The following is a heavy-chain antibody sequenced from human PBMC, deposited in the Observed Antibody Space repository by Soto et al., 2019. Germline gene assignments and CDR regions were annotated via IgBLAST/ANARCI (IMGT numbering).Heavy chain of an antibody. CDR1: GYKFSSYA. D-gene: IGHD3-3*01. Sequence: ASVKVSCKASGYKFSSYAIHWVCQAPGQRLEWMGWINAGNGNTKYSQKFQGRVTITADKSTSTAYMELSSLRSEDTAVYYCARAYDFWSGSHPPDYYYGMDVWGQGTTVTVSS. J-gene: IGHJ6*02. V-gene: IGHV1-3*01. CDR2: INAGNGNT. CDR3: ARAYDFWSGSHPPDYYYGMDV.